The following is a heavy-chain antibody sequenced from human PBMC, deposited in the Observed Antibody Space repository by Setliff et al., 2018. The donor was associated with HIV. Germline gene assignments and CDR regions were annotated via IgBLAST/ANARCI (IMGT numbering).Heavy chain of an antibody. CDR1: GFTLSDHY. V-gene: IGHV3-11*04. CDR3: ARDALPDYYFDL. J-gene: IGHJ4*02. Sequence: PGGSLRLSCAASGFTLSDHYMSWIRRAPGKGLEWISYISSGGTVTYYAYSVEGRFTISRDNAKNSLFLQMNNLRAEDTALYYCARDALPDYYFDLWGQGTLVTVSS. CDR2: ISSGGTVT.